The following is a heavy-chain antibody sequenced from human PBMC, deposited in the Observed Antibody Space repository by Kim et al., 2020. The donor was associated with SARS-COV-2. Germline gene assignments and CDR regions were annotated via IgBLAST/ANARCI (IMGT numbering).Heavy chain of an antibody. CDR3: ATTYYDFCSGYYPPDY. CDR2: FDPEDGET. CDR1: GYTLTELS. J-gene: IGHJ4*02. D-gene: IGHD3-3*01. V-gene: IGHV1-24*01. Sequence: ASVKVSCKVSGYTLTELSMHWVRQAPGKGLEWMGGFDPEDGETIYAQKFQGRVTMTEDTSTDTAYMELSSLRSEDTAVYYCATTYYDFCSGYYPPDYLGQGTLVTVSS.